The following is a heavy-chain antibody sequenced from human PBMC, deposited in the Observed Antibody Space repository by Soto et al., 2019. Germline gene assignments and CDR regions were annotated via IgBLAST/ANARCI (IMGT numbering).Heavy chain of an antibody. D-gene: IGHD2-8*01. CDR1: GFTFLNYN. V-gene: IGHV3-21*01. J-gene: IGHJ4*02. Sequence: GGSLRLSCEASGFTFLNYNMNWFRQAPGKGLEWVSSISTSSSYIYYADSVRGRFTISRDNAKNSLYLQMNSLSTEDTAVYYCEREDTKTYPAYFESWGQGTLVPVSS. CDR2: ISTSSSYI. CDR3: EREDTKTYPAYFES.